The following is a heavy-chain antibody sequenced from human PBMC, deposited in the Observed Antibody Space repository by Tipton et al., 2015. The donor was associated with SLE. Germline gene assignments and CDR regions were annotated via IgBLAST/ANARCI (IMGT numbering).Heavy chain of an antibody. V-gene: IGHV1-69*01. CDR3: ARGRDQLPTSDY. Sequence: QVQLVQSGAEVREPGSSVKVSCKASGDTFNTYAFTWVRQAPGQGLEGMGAIIPIIGITKYATDFQDRVTISTDESTNTAYMELTSLTSDDTAVYLCARGRDQLPTSDYWGQGTLVTVSS. D-gene: IGHD2-2*01. CDR2: IIPIIGIT. J-gene: IGHJ4*02. CDR1: GDTFNTYA.